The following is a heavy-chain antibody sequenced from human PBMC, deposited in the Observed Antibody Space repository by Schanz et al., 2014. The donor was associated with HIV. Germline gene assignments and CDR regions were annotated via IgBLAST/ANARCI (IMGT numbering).Heavy chain of an antibody. CDR2: IMPILGTA. Sequence: QVQLVQSGAEVKKPGSSVKVSCKASGGAGRRNAISWVRQAPGQGLEWMGGIMPILGTANYAQKLQGRVTITADESTSTAYMELSSLRLEDTAVYYCAREGGNLVEGGSFFYYWGQGTLVTVSS. J-gene: IGHJ4*02. D-gene: IGHD2-15*01. CDR1: GGAGRRNA. CDR3: AREGGNLVEGGSFFYY. V-gene: IGHV1-69*01.